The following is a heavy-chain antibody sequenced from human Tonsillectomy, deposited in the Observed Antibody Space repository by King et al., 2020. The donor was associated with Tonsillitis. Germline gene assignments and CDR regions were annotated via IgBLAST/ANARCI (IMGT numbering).Heavy chain of an antibody. Sequence: VQLQESGPGLVKPSETLSLTCTVSGGSISSYYWSWIRQPPGKGLEWIGYIYYSGSTNYNPSLKSRVTISVDTSKNQFSLKLSSVTAADTAVYYCARAYYDFRSGYYYYYGMDVWGQGTTVTVSS. D-gene: IGHD3-3*01. CDR3: ARAYYDFRSGYYYYYGMDV. V-gene: IGHV4-59*01. CDR1: GGSISSYY. J-gene: IGHJ6*02. CDR2: IYYSGST.